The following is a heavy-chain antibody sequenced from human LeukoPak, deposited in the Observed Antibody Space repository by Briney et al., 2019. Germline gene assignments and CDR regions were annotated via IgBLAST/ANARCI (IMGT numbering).Heavy chain of an antibody. D-gene: IGHD4-17*01. CDR3: AKGYGYFDY. Sequence: GGSLRLSCAASGFTFSSYGMHWVRQAPGKGLEWVSVIYSGGRTYYADSVKGRFTISTDNSKNTLYLQMNSLRAEDTAVYYCAKGYGYFDYWGQGTLVTVSS. V-gene: IGHV3-66*01. CDR2: IYSGGRT. CDR1: GFTFSSYG. J-gene: IGHJ4*02.